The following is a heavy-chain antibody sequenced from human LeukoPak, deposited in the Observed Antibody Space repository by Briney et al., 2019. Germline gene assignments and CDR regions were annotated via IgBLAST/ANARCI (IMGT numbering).Heavy chain of an antibody. CDR3: ASADYDMAFDI. V-gene: IGHV4-31*03. Sequence: SETLSLTCTVSGGSISSGGYYWSWIRQHPGKGLERIGYIYYSGSTDYNPSLKSRFTMSVDTSKNQFSLKLSSVTAADTAVYYCASADYDMAFDIWGQGTMVTVSS. D-gene: IGHD3-9*01. J-gene: IGHJ3*02. CDR1: GGSISSGGYY. CDR2: IYYSGST.